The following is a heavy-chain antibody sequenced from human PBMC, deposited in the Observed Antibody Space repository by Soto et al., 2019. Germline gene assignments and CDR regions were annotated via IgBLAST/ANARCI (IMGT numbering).Heavy chain of an antibody. CDR2: IKSDGSGT. J-gene: IGHJ4*02. D-gene: IGHD3-10*01. CDR1: GFTFSSYW. Sequence: EVQLVESGGGLVQPGESLTLSCAASGFTFSSYWMHWVRQAPGKGLVWVSRIKSDGSGTYYADSVKGRLTISRDNAKNTLSLQINSLRVEATAVYFCARGDAAPSAGNGSLGRHWGQGPLVTVSS. CDR3: ARGDAAPSAGNGSLGRH. V-gene: IGHV3-74*01.